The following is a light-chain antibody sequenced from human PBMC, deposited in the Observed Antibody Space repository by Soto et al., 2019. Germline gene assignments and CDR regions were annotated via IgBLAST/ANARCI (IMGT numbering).Light chain of an antibody. Sequence: HSALTQPRSVSGSPGQSATISCTGTSNDVGRYIHVSWYQQHPGKAPKLMIYDVSKRPSGVPDRFSGSKSGNTASLTISGLQAEDEADYYCCSFAGNPYVFGTGNKVTVL. CDR3: CSFAGNPYV. CDR1: SNDVGRYIH. V-gene: IGLV2-11*01. J-gene: IGLJ1*01. CDR2: DVS.